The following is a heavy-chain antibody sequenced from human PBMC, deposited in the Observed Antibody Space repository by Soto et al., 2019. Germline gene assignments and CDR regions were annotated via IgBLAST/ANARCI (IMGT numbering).Heavy chain of an antibody. J-gene: IGHJ6*04. Sequence: EVQLVESGGGLVKPGGSLRLSCAASGFTFSTYSMNWVRQAPGKGLEWVSSISSSSGYIYYADSLKGRFTISRDDAKNSLSLQMNSLRAEDTAVYYCARVRSYSYGQGSGMDVWGKGTTVTVSS. CDR2: ISSSSGYI. CDR3: ARVRSYSYGQGSGMDV. V-gene: IGHV3-21*01. D-gene: IGHD5-18*01. CDR1: GFTFSTYS.